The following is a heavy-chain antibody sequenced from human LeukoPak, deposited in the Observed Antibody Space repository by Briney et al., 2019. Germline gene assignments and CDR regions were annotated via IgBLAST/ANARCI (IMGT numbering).Heavy chain of an antibody. D-gene: IGHD4-17*01. CDR1: GFTFNTYS. CDR3: ARDLYGDYAGSSSRH. J-gene: IGHJ4*02. Sequence: PGGSLRLSCAASGFTFNTYSMNWVRQAPGKGLEWVSSISSSGSYLYYADSLKGRFTISRDNAKNSLYLQMNSLRVEDTAVYYCARDLYGDYAGSSSRHWGRGTLVAVSS. CDR2: ISSSGSYL. V-gene: IGHV3-21*06.